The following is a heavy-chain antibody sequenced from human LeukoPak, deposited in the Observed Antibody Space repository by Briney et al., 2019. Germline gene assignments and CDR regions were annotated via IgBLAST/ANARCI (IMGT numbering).Heavy chain of an antibody. V-gene: IGHV1-69*01. CDR1: GGTFSSYP. J-gene: IGHJ4*02. D-gene: IGHD3-9*01. Sequence: SVKVSCKDSGGTFSSYPISWVRQAPGQGLEWMGGIIPIFGTANYAQKFRGRVTITAGESTSTAYMELSSLGSEDTAVYYCARSGRYSTTHFDYWGQGTLVTVSS. CDR3: ARSGRYSTTHFDY. CDR2: IIPIFGTA.